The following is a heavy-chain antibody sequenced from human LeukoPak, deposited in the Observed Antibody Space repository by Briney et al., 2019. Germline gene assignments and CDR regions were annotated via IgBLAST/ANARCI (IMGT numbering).Heavy chain of an antibody. CDR1: GFTFSNAW. Sequence: KSGGSLRLSCAASGFTFSNAWMSWVRQAPGKGLEWVGRIKSKTDGGTTDYAAPVKGRFTISRDDSKNTLYLQMNSLKTEDTAVYYCTTVGSGSYYNDHPHNYWGQGTLVTVSS. CDR3: TTVGSGSYYNDHPHNY. CDR2: IKSKTDGGTT. D-gene: IGHD3-10*01. J-gene: IGHJ4*02. V-gene: IGHV3-15*01.